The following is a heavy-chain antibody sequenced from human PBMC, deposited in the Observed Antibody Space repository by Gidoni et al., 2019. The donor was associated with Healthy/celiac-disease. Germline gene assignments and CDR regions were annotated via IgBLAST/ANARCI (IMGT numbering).Heavy chain of an antibody. CDR1: GFTFSDYY. CDR2: ISSSGSTI. D-gene: IGHD4-17*01. Sequence: QVQLVESGGGLVKPGGSLRLSFASSGFTFSDYYMSWIRQAPGKGLEWVSYISSSGSTIYYADSVKGRFTISRDNDKNSLYMQMNSLRAEDTAVYYCARGYGDYGNYYYYGMDVWGQGTTVTVSS. J-gene: IGHJ6*02. CDR3: ARGYGDYGNYYYYGMDV. V-gene: IGHV3-11*01.